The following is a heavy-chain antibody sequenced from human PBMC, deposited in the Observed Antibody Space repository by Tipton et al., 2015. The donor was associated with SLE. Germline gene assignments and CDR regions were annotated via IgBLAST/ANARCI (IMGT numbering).Heavy chain of an antibody. CDR1: GGSISSSSYF. D-gene: IGHD3-16*01. CDR2: IYYSGST. CDR3: ARGAPRYFDY. J-gene: IGHJ4*02. Sequence: TLSLTCTVSGGSISSSSYFWGWIRQPPGKGLEWIRSIYYSGSTYYNPSLKSRVTISVDTSKNQFSLKLSSVTAADTAVYYCARGAPRYFDYWGQGTLVTVSS. V-gene: IGHV4-39*07.